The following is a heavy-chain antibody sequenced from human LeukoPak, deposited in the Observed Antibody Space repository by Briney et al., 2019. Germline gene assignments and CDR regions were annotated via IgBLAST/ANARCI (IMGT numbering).Heavy chain of an antibody. V-gene: IGHV3-21*01. J-gene: IGHJ3*02. Sequence: GGSLRLSCAASGFTFSSYSMNWVRQAPGKGLEWVSSISSSSSYIYYADSVKGRFTISRDNAKNSLYLQMNSLRAEDTAVYYCARDFGYLDAFDIWGQGTMDTVSS. CDR2: ISSSSSYI. CDR1: GFTFSSYS. CDR3: ARDFGYLDAFDI. D-gene: IGHD3-10*01.